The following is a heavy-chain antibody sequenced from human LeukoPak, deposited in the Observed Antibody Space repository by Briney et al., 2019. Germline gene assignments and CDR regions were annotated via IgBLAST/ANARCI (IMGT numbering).Heavy chain of an antibody. CDR2: INHSGST. Sequence: SETLSLTCAVYGGSFSGYYWSWIRQPPGKGLEWIGEINHSGSTNYNPSLKSRVTISVDTSKNQFSLKPSSVTAADTAVYYCARRRGGIVGALRDFDYWGQGTLVTVSS. CDR3: ARRRGGIVGALRDFDY. D-gene: IGHD1-26*01. J-gene: IGHJ4*02. V-gene: IGHV4-34*01. CDR1: GGSFSGYY.